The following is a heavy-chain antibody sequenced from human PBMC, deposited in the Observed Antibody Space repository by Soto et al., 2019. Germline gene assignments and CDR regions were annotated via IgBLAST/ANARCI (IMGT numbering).Heavy chain of an antibody. J-gene: IGHJ4*02. CDR3: AAHDSGGYYAEY. D-gene: IGHD3-22*01. CDR2: IHYSGST. Sequence: QLQLQESGPGLVKPSETLSLTCTVSGDSVTISDYYWGWIRQPPGKGLEWIGSIHYSGSTYYNPYLKSRVTISGDTSKKHFSLKLTSVTAADAAVYYCAAHDSGGYYAEYWGQGTLVTVSA. V-gene: IGHV4-39*02. CDR1: GDSVTISDYY.